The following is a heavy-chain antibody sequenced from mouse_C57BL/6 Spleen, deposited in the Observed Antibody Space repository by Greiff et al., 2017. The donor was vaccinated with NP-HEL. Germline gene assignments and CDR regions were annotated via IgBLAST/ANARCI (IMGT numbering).Heavy chain of an antibody. D-gene: IGHD2-3*01. CDR2: ISNGGGST. CDR3: ARPNDGYYYFDY. V-gene: IGHV5-12*01. J-gene: IGHJ2*01. Sequence: EVQGVESGGGLVQPGGSLKLSCAASGFTFSDYYMYWVRQTPEKRLEWVAYISNGGGSTYYPDTVKGRFTISRDNAKNTLYLQMSRLKSEDTAMYYCARPNDGYYYFDYWGQGTTLTVSS. CDR1: GFTFSDYY.